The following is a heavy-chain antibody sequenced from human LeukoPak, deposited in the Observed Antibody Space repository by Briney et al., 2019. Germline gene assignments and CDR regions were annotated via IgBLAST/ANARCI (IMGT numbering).Heavy chain of an antibody. CDR1: GFTFSSYA. J-gene: IGHJ4*02. CDR3: AKEVGGSFYYFDY. CDR2: ISGSGGDT. Sequence: GGSLRLSCAASGFTFSSYAMSWVRQAPGKGLEWVSTISGSGGDTYYAGSVKGRFTISRDNSKNTLFLQMNSQRAEDTALYYCAKEVGGSFYYFDYWGQGTLVTVSS. V-gene: IGHV3-23*01. D-gene: IGHD3-16*01.